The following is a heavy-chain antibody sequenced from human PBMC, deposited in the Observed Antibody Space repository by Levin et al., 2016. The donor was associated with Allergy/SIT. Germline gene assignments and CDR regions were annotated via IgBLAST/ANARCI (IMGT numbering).Heavy chain of an antibody. CDR2: ISSSSSYI. CDR3: ARDIVVVPARMRSHYGMDV. Sequence: VRQAPGKGLEWVSSISSSSSYIYYADSVKGRFTISRDNAKNSLYLQMNSLRAEDTAVYYCARDIVVVPARMRSHYGMDVWGQGTTVTVSS. D-gene: IGHD2-2*01. J-gene: IGHJ6*02. V-gene: IGHV3-21*01.